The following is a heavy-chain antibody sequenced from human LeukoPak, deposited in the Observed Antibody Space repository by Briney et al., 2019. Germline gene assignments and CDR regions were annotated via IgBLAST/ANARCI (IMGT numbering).Heavy chain of an antibody. CDR1: GLTFSNFA. Sequence: GGSLRLSCAASGLTFSNFAMSWVRQAPGKGLEWDSAISGGGDSTYYEDSVEGRFTVSSDNSKNTLYLQMNSLTDDDTAVYYCAKGRGTNSGPTLDYWGQGTLVTVSS. D-gene: IGHD6-19*01. CDR3: AKGRGTNSGPTLDY. CDR2: ISGGGDST. V-gene: IGHV3-23*01. J-gene: IGHJ4*02.